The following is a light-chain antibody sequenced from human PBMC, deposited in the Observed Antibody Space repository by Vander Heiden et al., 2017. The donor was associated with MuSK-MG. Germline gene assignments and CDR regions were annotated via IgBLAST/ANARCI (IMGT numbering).Light chain of an antibody. J-gene: IGKJ5*01. CDR2: AAS. CDR3: QQSNSNHPPLT. Sequence: DIQMTQSPSSLSASVGDRVTITCRASQSISSYLNWYQQKPGKAPKLLIYAASSLQRGVRSSFSGSGCGTDFNLTISSRQPEDFEAYYCQQSNSNHPPLTFGQGTQVEIK. CDR1: QSISSY. V-gene: IGKV1-39*01.